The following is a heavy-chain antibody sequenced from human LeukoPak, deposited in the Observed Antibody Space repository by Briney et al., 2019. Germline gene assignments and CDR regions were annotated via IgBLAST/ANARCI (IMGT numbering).Heavy chain of an antibody. J-gene: IGHJ4*03. D-gene: IGHD3-22*01. CDR3: ARGATSSETGYFDF. CDR1: GGSFSPYY. CDR2: IDHRGDT. Sequence: KPSETLSLTCAVYGGSFSPYYWSWIRQSPRKGLEWIAEIDHRGDTNYNPSVKSRVTISIDTSKNQFSLKVRSLSAADTAVYYCARGATSSETGYFDFWGQGTLVTVSS. V-gene: IGHV4-34*01.